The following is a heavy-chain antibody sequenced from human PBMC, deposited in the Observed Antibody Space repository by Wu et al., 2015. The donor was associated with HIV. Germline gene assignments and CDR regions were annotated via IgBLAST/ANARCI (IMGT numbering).Heavy chain of an antibody. CDR1: GYTFTSYD. CDR3: ARGIQHNYGYVWFDP. CDR2: MNPNSGNT. D-gene: IGHD3-16*01. Sequence: QVQLVQSGAEVKKPGASVKVSCKASGYTFTSYDIHWVRQATGQGLEWMGWMNPNSGNTGYAQKFQGRVTMTRDTSINTAYMELSSLRYEDTAMYYCARGIQHNYGYVWFDPWGRRNRRRPSPQ. J-gene: IGHJ5*02. V-gene: IGHV1-8*01.